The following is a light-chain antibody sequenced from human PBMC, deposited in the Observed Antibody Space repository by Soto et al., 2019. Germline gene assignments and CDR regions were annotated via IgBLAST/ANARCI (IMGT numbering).Light chain of an antibody. CDR2: DAS. V-gene: IGKV3-11*01. CDR3: QQRSNWPPTWT. CDR1: QSVSSY. Sequence: DIVLTQSPATLSLSPGERATLSCRASQSVSSYLAWYQQKPGQAPSLLIYDASNRATGIPARFSGSGSGTDFTLTISSLEPEDFAVYYCQQRSNWPPTWTFGQGTKVDIK. J-gene: IGKJ1*01.